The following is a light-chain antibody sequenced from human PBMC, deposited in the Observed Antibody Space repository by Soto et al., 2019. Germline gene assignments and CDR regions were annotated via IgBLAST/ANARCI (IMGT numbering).Light chain of an antibody. Sequence: DIVVTQSPESLAVSLGERATINCKSSQSVLYSSNNKNYLDWYQQKPGQPPKLLIYWASTRESGVPDRFRGSGSGTDFTLTISSLQAEDVAVYYCQQYYSIPRTFGGGTKVEIK. CDR3: QQYYSIPRT. CDR1: QSVLYSSNNKNY. CDR2: WAS. J-gene: IGKJ4*01. V-gene: IGKV4-1*01.